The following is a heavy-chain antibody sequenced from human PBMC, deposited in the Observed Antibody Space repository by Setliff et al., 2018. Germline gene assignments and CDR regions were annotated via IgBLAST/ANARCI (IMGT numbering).Heavy chain of an antibody. J-gene: IGHJ6*03. Sequence: ASVKVSCKASGYTFTNYGISWVRQAPGQGLEWMGWISAYNGNTNYVQKLQGRVTMTTDTSTSTAYMELRSLRSDDTAVYYCARVPLPLDIVVVVAATPLEYYYYMDVWGKGTTVTVSS. CDR1: GYTFTNYG. V-gene: IGHV1-18*01. D-gene: IGHD2-15*01. CDR3: ARVPLPLDIVVVVAATPLEYYYYMDV. CDR2: ISAYNGNT.